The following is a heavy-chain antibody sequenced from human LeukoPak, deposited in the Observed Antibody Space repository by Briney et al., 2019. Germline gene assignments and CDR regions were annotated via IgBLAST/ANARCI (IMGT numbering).Heavy chain of an antibody. J-gene: IGHJ4*02. CDR3: ARTGSTVTMLYPFDH. D-gene: IGHD4-17*01. V-gene: IGHV4-34*01. Sequence: SETLSLTCAVYGGSFSGYYWSWIRQPPGKGLEWIGEINHSGSTNYNPSLKSRVSISVDTSKNQFSLKLSSVTAADTAVYYCARTGSTVTMLYPFDHWGQGTLVTVSS. CDR2: INHSGST. CDR1: GGSFSGYY.